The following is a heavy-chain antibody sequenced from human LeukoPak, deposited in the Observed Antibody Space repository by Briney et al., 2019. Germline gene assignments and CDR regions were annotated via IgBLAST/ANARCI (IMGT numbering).Heavy chain of an antibody. D-gene: IGHD2-15*01. J-gene: IGHJ4*02. CDR2: INPNSGGT. V-gene: IGHV1-2*02. CDR1: GYTFTGYY. Sequence: GASVKVSCKASGYTFTGYYMHWVRQAPGQGLEWMGWINPNSGGTNYAQKFQGRVTMTRDTSISTAYMELSRLRSDDTAVYYCARTPRRSHSYYFDYWGQGTLVTVSS. CDR3: ARTPRRSHSYYFDY.